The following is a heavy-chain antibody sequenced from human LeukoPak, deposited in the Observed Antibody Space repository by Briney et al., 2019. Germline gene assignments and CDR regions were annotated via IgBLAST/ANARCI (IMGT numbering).Heavy chain of an antibody. CDR3: ARSYYYDSSGYSEPYYFDY. CDR1: GGSISIYY. Sequence: SETLSLTCTVSGGSISIYYWSWIRQPPGKGLEWIGYIYYSGSTNYNPSLKSRVTISVDTSKNQFSLKLSSVTAADTDVYYCARSYYYDSSGYSEPYYFDYWGQGTLVTVSS. V-gene: IGHV4-59*08. D-gene: IGHD3-22*01. CDR2: IYYSGST. J-gene: IGHJ4*02.